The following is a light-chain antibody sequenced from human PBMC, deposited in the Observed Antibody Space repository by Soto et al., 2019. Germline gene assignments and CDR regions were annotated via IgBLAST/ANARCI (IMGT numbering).Light chain of an antibody. Sequence: EIVMTQSPATLSVSPGERATLSCRASQSVNSDLAWYQQKPGQAPRLLIYGASSRATGIPDRFSGSGSGTDFTLTISSLEPEDFAVYYCQQRSNWPFTFGQGTRLEI. CDR3: QQRSNWPFT. CDR2: GAS. CDR1: QSVNSD. V-gene: IGKV3-11*01. J-gene: IGKJ5*01.